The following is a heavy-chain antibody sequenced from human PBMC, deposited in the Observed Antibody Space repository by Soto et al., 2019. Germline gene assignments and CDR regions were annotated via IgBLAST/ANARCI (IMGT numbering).Heavy chain of an antibody. J-gene: IGHJ6*02. CDR2: IIPILGIA. Sequence: QVQLVQSGAEVKKPGSSVKVSCKASGGTFSSYAISWVRQAPGQGLEWMGRIIPILGIANYAQKFQGRVTITADKSTSTAYLELSSLRAEDTAAYYCARVGGIAAAGSYYYYGMDVWGQGTTVTVSS. CDR1: GGTFSSYA. D-gene: IGHD6-13*01. CDR3: ARVGGIAAAGSYYYYGMDV. V-gene: IGHV1-69*04.